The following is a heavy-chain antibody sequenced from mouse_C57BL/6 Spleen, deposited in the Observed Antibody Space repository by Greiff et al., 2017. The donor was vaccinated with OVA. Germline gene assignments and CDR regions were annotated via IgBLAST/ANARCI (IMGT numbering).Heavy chain of an antibody. J-gene: IGHJ3*01. Sequence: EVKVEESGGGLVQPGGSMKLSCVASGFTFSNYWMNWVRQSPEKGLEWVAQIRLKSDNYATHYAESVKGRFTISRDDSKSSVYLQMNNLRAEDTGIYYCTQGNHYYGSFAYWGQGTLVTVSA. CDR2: IRLKSDNYAT. V-gene: IGHV6-3*01. CDR1: GFTFSNYW. CDR3: TQGNHYYGSFAY. D-gene: IGHD1-2*01.